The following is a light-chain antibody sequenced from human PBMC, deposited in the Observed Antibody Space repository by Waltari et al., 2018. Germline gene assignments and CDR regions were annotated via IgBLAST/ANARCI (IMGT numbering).Light chain of an antibody. V-gene: IGLV2-14*01. CDR3: SSYTSRSTRYVV. CDR1: STDVGGYNY. J-gene: IGLJ2*01. CDR2: EVS. Sequence: ITIPRTGTSTDVGGYNYVSWYQQHPGKAPKLMIYEVSNRPSGVSNRFSGSKSGNAASLTISGLQAEDEADYYCSSYTSRSTRYVVFGGGTKLTVL.